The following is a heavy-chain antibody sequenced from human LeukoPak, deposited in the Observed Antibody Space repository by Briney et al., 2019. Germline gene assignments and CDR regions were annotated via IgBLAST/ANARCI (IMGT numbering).Heavy chain of an antibody. D-gene: IGHD4-17*01. CDR2: ISAYNGNT. J-gene: IGHJ6*02. CDR3: AKDTTVTTGSAYYYYDMDV. V-gene: IGHV1-18*01. Sequence: GASVKVSCKASGYTFTSYGISWVRQAPGQGLEWMGWISAYNGNTNYAQKLQGRVTMTRDTSTSTVYMELSSLRSEDTAVYYCAKDTTVTTGSAYYYYDMDVWGQGTTVTVSS. CDR1: GYTFTSYG.